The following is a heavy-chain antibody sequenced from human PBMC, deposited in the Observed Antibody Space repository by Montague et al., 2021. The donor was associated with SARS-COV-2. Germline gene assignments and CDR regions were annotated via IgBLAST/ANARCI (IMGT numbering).Heavy chain of an antibody. CDR2: IYSNDDK. CDR3: AHLIRYYDIFTGLPFDY. Sequence: PALVKPTQTLTLTCTFSGFSLSTPNVGVGWIRQPPGKALEWLALIYSNDDKRYSPSLQGRLTITKDTSKNQVVLSLTNVDPVDTATYYCAHLIRYYDIFTGLPFDYGGQGTQVTVSP. J-gene: IGHJ4*02. V-gene: IGHV2-5*01. CDR1: GFSLSTPNVG. D-gene: IGHD3-9*01.